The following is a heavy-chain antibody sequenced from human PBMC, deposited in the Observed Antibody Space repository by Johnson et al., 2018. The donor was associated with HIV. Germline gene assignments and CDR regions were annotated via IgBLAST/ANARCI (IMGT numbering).Heavy chain of an antibody. CDR1: GFTFSSYA. J-gene: IGHJ3*01. V-gene: IGHV3-30-3*01. CDR2: ISYDGSNK. D-gene: IGHD3-3*01. CDR3: ARDRGFGVVLINAFDL. Sequence: QVQLVESGGGVVQPGRSLRLSCAASGFTFSSYAMHWVRQAPGKGLEWVAVISYDGSNKYYADSVKGRFTISRDNSKNTLYLKMNSLRAEDTAVYYCARDRGFGVVLINAFDLWGQGTMVTVSS.